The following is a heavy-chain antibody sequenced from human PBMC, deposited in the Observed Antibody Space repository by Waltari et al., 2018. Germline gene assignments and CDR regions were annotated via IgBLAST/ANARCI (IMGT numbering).Heavy chain of an antibody. CDR2: ISYDGSNK. V-gene: IGHV3-30-3*01. Sequence: QVQLVESGGGVVQPGRSLRLSCAASGFTFSSYAMHWDRQAPGKGLEWVAVISYDGSNKYYADSVKGRFTISRDNSKNTLYLQMNSLRAEDTAVYYCARERWQQLVPDYWGQGTLVTVSS. J-gene: IGHJ4*02. D-gene: IGHD6-13*01. CDR1: GFTFSSYA. CDR3: ARERWQQLVPDY.